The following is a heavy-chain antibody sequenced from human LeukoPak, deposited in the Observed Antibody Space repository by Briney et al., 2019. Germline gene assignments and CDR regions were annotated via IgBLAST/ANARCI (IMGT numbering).Heavy chain of an antibody. CDR2: INTNTGDP. V-gene: IGHV7-4-1*02. J-gene: IGHJ4*02. D-gene: IGHD1-26*01. CDR1: GGTFSSYA. CDR3: ARDGYALNCWEY. Sequence: GASVKVSCKASGGTFSSYAISWVRQAPGQGLEWMGWINTNTGDPTYAQGFPGRFVFSLDTSVSTAYLQISSLKAEDTAVYYCARDGYALNCWEYWGQGALVTVSS.